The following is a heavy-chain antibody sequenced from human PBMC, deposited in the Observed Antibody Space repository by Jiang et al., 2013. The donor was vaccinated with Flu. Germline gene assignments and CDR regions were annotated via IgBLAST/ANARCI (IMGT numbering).Heavy chain of an antibody. CDR3: ARQLTKYYDFWSGYDDYYYGMDV. CDR1: GGTFSSYA. D-gene: IGHD3-3*01. CDR2: IIPIFGTA. Sequence: GAEVKKPGSSVKVSCKASGGTFSSYAISWVRQAPGQGLEWMGGIIPIFGTANYAQKFQGRVTITADESTSTAYMELSSLRSEDTAVYYCARQLTKYYDFWSGYDDYYYGMDVWGQGTTVTVSS. J-gene: IGHJ6*02. V-gene: IGHV1-69*01.